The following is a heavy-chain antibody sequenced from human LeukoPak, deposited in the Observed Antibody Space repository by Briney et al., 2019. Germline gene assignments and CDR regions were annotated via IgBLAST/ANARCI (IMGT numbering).Heavy chain of an antibody. Sequence: GGSLRLSCAASGFTFSSYWMHWVRQAPGKGLVWVSRINSDGSSTSYADSVKGRFTISRDNAKNTLYLQMNSLRAEDTAVYYCATNSGWDYFGYWGQGTLVTVSS. J-gene: IGHJ4*02. D-gene: IGHD5-12*01. CDR3: ATNSGWDYFGY. CDR2: INSDGSST. V-gene: IGHV3-74*01. CDR1: GFTFSSYW.